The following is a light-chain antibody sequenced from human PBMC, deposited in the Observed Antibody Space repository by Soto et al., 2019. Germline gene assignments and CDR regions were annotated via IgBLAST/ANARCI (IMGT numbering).Light chain of an antibody. J-gene: IGLJ1*01. V-gene: IGLV2-14*01. CDR3: RSYTSRSTV. CDR1: SSDVGGYNY. CDR2: EVS. Sequence: QSALAQPASVSGSPGQSITISCTGTSSDVGGYNYVSWYQQHPGKAPKLMIYEVSNRPSGVSNRFSRSKSGNKASLTTSGLQAEDEADYYCRSYTSRSTVFGTGTKV.